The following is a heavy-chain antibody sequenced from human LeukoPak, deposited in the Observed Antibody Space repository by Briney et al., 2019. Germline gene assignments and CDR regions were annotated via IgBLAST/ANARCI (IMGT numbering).Heavy chain of an antibody. D-gene: IGHD3-22*01. CDR3: ARHDSAGYSYFQY. J-gene: IGHJ1*01. Sequence: SETLSLTCSVSSGSITTYYWNWIRQPPGKGLEWIGYIYYTGSTNYNPSLKSRVTISLDTSKTQFSLKLSSVTAADTAVYYCARHDSAGYSYFQYWGQGTLVTVSS. V-gene: IGHV4-59*08. CDR2: IYYTGST. CDR1: SGSITTYY.